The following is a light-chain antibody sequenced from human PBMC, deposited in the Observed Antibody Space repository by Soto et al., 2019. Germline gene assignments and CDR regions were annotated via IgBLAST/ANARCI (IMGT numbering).Light chain of an antibody. V-gene: IGKV1-33*01. J-gene: IGKJ3*01. CDR2: DAS. CDR3: QQYDSPPFT. Sequence: DIQMTQSPSSLSASVGDRVTITCQASQDITNYLNWFQQRPGKAPKLLIYDASNLETGVPSRFSGSGSETDFTLTISSLQPEDIATYYCQQYDSPPFTFGPGTIVDIK. CDR1: QDITNY.